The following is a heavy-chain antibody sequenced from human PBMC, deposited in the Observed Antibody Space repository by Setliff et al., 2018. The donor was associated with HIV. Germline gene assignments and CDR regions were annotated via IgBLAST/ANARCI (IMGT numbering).Heavy chain of an antibody. CDR1: GFSLSTSGVG. J-gene: IGHJ4*02. Sequence: SGPTLVNPTQTLTLTCTFSGFSLSTSGVGVGWIRQPPGKALEWLALIYWDDDKRYSPSLKSRLTITKDTSKNQVVLTMTNMDPVDTATYYCARIRASGAAAAETFDYWGQGTLVTVSS. V-gene: IGHV2-5*02. D-gene: IGHD6-13*01. CDR2: IYWDDDK. CDR3: ARIRASGAAAAETFDY.